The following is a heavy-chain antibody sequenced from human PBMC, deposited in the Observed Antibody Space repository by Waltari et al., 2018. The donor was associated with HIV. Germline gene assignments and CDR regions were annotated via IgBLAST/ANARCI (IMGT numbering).Heavy chain of an antibody. D-gene: IGHD2-8*01. Sequence: VKLVESGGGLVQPGGSLRLSCSASGFDLISYWMTWVRQAPGKGLEWVANINQNGSEQYYAESVKGRFTISRDNAKKSLSLQMNSLRVADSAIYYCAGGPNWDWGQGIPVTVSS. CDR3: AGGPNWD. J-gene: IGHJ4*02. CDR2: INQNGSEQ. V-gene: IGHV3-7*04. CDR1: GFDLISYW.